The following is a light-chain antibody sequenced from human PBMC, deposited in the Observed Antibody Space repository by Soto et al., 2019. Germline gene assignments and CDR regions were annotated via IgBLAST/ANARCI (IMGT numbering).Light chain of an antibody. V-gene: IGLV2-14*01. CDR3: SSYTSSSPDWV. J-gene: IGLJ3*02. CDR2: EVS. Sequence: QSALTQPASVSGSPGQSITICCTGTSSDVGGYNYVSWYQQHPGKAPKLMIYEVSNRPSGVSNRFSGSKSGNTASLTISGLQAEDEADYYCSSYTSSSPDWVFGGGTKVTVL. CDR1: SSDVGGYNY.